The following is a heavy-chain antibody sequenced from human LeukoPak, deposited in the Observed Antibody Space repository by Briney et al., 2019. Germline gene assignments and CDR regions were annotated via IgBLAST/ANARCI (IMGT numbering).Heavy chain of an antibody. CDR2: VNHSGST. Sequence: PSETLSLTCTVSDGSISSSGYYWSWIRQPPGKGLEWIGEVNHSGSTNYNPSLKSRVTISVDTSKNQFSLKLSSVTAADTAVYYCASRYNWNEYDYWGQGTLVTVSS. V-gene: IGHV4-39*07. CDR1: DGSISSSGYY. D-gene: IGHD1-1*01. J-gene: IGHJ4*02. CDR3: ASRYNWNEYDY.